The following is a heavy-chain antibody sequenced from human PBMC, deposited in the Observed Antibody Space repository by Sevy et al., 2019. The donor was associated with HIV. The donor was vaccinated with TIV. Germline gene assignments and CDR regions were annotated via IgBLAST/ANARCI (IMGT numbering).Heavy chain of an antibody. Sequence: GGSLRLSCSASEFTFSSYAMSWVRQAPGKGLEWVSSISGSGRFTYYADFVEGRFIISRDNSKNTLSVQMNSQRAEDTAVYYCAKGFCSGATCPRDYYYYGMDVWGQRTTVTVSS. CDR1: EFTFSSYA. J-gene: IGHJ6*02. CDR3: AKGFCSGATCPRDYYYYGMDV. CDR2: ISGSGRFT. V-gene: IGHV3-23*01. D-gene: IGHD2-15*01.